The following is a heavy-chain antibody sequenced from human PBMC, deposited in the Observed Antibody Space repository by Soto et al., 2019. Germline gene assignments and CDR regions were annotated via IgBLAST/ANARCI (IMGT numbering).Heavy chain of an antibody. V-gene: IGHV4-59*08. CDR2: IYYSGST. CDR3: AKRYSGYDDAFDI. D-gene: IGHD5-12*01. CDR1: GGSISSYY. Sequence: PSDTLSLTCTVSGGSISSYYWSWIRQPPGKGLEWIGYIYYSGSTNYNPSLKSRVTISVDTSKNQFSLKLSSVTAADTAVYYCAKRYSGYDDAFDIWGQGTMVNVSS. J-gene: IGHJ3*02.